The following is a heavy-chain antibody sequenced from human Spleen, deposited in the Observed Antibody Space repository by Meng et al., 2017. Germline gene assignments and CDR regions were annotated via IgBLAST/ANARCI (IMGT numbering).Heavy chain of an antibody. Sequence: QVQLQESGPGLVKPSQTLSLTCTVSGGSISSGGYYWSWIRQHPGKGLEWIGYIHYSGDTYYNPSLKSRVTISVDASKNQFSLKLSSVTAADTAVYYCVRSSGWVRTGFDPWGQGTLVTVSS. D-gene: IGHD6-19*01. J-gene: IGHJ5*02. CDR3: VRSSGWVRTGFDP. CDR1: GGSISSGGYY. V-gene: IGHV4-31*03. CDR2: IHYSGDT.